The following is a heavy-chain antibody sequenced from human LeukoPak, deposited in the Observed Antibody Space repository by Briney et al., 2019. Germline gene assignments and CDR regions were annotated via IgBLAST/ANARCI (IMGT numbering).Heavy chain of an antibody. CDR2: INHSGST. D-gene: IGHD3-22*01. CDR1: GGSFSGYY. J-gene: IGHJ2*01. V-gene: IGHV4-34*01. Sequence: SETLSLTCAVYGGSFSGYYWSWIRQPPGKGLEWIGEINHSGSTNYNPSLKSRVTISVDTSKNQFSLKLGSVTAADTAVYYCARADDSSGYYPPWWYFDLWGRGTLVTVSS. CDR3: ARADDSSGYYPPWWYFDL.